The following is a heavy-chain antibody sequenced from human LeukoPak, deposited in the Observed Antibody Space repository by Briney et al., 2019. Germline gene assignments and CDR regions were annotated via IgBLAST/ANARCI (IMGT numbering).Heavy chain of an antibody. CDR3: AGLTTVVTPSDAFDI. CDR2: ISSSSSYI. D-gene: IGHD4-23*01. J-gene: IGHJ3*02. Sequence: GGSLRLSCAASGFTVSSNYMSWVRQAPGKGLEWVSSISSSSSYIYYADSVKGRFTISRDNAKNSLYLQMNSLRAEDTAVYYCAGLTTVVTPSDAFDIWGQGTMVTVSS. CDR1: GFTVSSNY. V-gene: IGHV3-21*01.